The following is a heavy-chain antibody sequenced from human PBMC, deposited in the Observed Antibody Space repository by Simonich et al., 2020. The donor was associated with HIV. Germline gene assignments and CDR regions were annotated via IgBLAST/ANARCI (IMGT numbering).Heavy chain of an antibody. D-gene: IGHD3-10*01. CDR2: LEPEDGET. CDR1: GYTLTELS. CDR3: ATDLTSRDYYGSGSYLDY. V-gene: IGHV1-24*01. J-gene: IGHJ4*02. Sequence: QVQLVQSGAEVKKPGASVKVSCKVSGYTLTELSMHWVRQAPGKGLEWMGGLEPEDGETIYAQNVQGRGTMTEDTSTYTAYMELSSLRSEDTAVYYCATDLTSRDYYGSGSYLDYWGQGTLVTVSS.